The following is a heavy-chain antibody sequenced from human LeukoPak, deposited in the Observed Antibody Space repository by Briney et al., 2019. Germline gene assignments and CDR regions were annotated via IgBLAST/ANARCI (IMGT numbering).Heavy chain of an antibody. J-gene: IGHJ4*02. CDR2: IYYSGST. D-gene: IGHD6-13*01. CDR3: ARHPSSRFDY. V-gene: IGHV4-59*01. CDR1: GGSISNYY. Sequence: SETLSLTCTVSGGSISNYYWSWIRQPPGKGLEWIGYIYYSGSTNYNPSLKSRVTISVDTSKNQFSLKLSSVTAADTAVYYCARHPSSRFDYWGQRTLVTVSS.